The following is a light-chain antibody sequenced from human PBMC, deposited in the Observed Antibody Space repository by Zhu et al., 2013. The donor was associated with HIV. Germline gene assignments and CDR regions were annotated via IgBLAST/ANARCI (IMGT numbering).Light chain of an antibody. CDR3: LQHHSLPWT. Sequence: DVHMTQSPSSVSASVGDRVTITCRASQSIKTWLVWYQQKPGKAPRLLIYAASSLQSGVPSRFSGSGSGTDFTLTISNLQPEDFATYSCLQHHSLPWTFGQGTRW. CDR2: AAS. J-gene: IGKJ1*01. CDR1: QSIKTW. V-gene: IGKV1-12*01.